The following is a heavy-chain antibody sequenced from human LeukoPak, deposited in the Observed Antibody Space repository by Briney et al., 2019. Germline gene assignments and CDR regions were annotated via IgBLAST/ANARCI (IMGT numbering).Heavy chain of an antibody. J-gene: IGHJ5*02. CDR3: AKDSSSWFHNWFDP. CDR1: GFTFSSYA. V-gene: IGHV3-23*01. CDR2: IGGSGGST. Sequence: PGGSLRLSCAASGFTFSSYAMSWVRQAPGKGLEWVSAIGGSGGSTYYADSVKGRFTISRDNSKNTLYLQMNSLRAEDTAVYYCAKDSSSWFHNWFDPWGQGTPVTVSS. D-gene: IGHD6-13*01.